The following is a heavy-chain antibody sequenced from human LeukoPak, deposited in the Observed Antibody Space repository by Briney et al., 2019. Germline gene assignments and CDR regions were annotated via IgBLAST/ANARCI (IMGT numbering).Heavy chain of an antibody. CDR3: ARERDASDAFDI. V-gene: IGHV3-21*01. J-gene: IGHJ3*02. D-gene: IGHD5-24*01. CDR1: GFTFSSYS. CDR2: ISSSSSYI. Sequence: GGSLRVSCAASGFTFSSYSMNWVRQAPGKGLEWVSSISSSSSYIYYADSVKGRFTISRDNAKNSLYLQMKSLRAEDTAVYYCARERDASDAFDIWGQGTMVTVSS.